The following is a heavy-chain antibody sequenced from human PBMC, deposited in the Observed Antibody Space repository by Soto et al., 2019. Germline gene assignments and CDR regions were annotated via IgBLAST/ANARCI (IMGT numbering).Heavy chain of an antibody. Sequence: EVQLVESGGGLVKPGGSLRLSCAASGFTFSNAWMNWVRQAPGKGLEWVGRIKSKTDGGTTDYAAPVKGRFTISRDDSKNTLYQQMNSLKTEDTAVYYCTTIFGVVISVGQTDYWGQGTLVTVSS. CDR2: IKSKTDGGTT. D-gene: IGHD3-3*01. CDR1: GFTFSNAW. V-gene: IGHV3-15*07. J-gene: IGHJ4*02. CDR3: TTIFGVVISVGQTDY.